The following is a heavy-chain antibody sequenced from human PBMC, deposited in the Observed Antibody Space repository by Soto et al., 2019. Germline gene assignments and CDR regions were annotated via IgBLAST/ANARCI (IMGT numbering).Heavy chain of an antibody. Sequence: PGESLKISCKGSGYFFAGYWIAWVRQMPGKGLEWMGIIHPDNSNTKYSRSFQGQVTISADKSSSTAYLQWSSLKASDTAIYYCARQGAAVPTVPLIWFDPWGQGTLVTVSS. V-gene: IGHV5-51*01. CDR2: IHPDNSNT. J-gene: IGHJ5*02. CDR1: GYFFAGYW. CDR3: ARQGAAVPTVPLIWFDP. D-gene: IGHD6-13*01.